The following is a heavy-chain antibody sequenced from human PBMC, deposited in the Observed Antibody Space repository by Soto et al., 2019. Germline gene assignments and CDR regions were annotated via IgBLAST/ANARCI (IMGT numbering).Heavy chain of an antibody. CDR1: GFTVSSSY. V-gene: IGHV3-66*01. J-gene: IGHJ3*02. Sequence: PGGSLRLSCAASGFTVSSSYMSWVRQAPGKGLEWVSVFYSGGTTYYADSVKGRVTISRDNSKNTLYLQINSLRAEDTAVYYCARDRGHGFDAFDIWGQGTMVTVSS. CDR3: ARDRGHGFDAFDI. CDR2: FYSGGTT. D-gene: IGHD3-10*01.